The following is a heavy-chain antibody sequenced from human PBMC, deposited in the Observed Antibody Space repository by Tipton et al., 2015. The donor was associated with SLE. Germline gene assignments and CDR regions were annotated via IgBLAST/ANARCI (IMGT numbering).Heavy chain of an antibody. V-gene: IGHV4-59*01. CDR2: VDYIGST. CDR3: ARTPGSGWQYYFDY. Sequence: LRLSCTVSGGSIGTYYWNWIRQSPGKGLEWIGYVDYIGSTNYNPSLKSRLTILVHRYKNQFSLKLSSVTAADTAVYFCARTPGSGWQYYFDYWGQGTLVTVSS. J-gene: IGHJ4*02. D-gene: IGHD6-19*01. CDR1: GGSIGTYY.